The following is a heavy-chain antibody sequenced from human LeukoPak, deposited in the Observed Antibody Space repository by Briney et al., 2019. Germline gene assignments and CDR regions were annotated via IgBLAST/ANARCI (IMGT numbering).Heavy chain of an antibody. CDR1: GFTFSSYW. V-gene: IGHV3-7*01. D-gene: IGHD3-10*01. CDR3: AREWNYYGSGIMDV. CDR2: IKQDGGEK. Sequence: GGSLRLSCAASGFTFSSYWMSWVRQAPGKGLEWVANIKQDGGEKYYVGSVKGRFTVSRDDAKNSLYLQMNSLRAEDTAVYYCAREWNYYGSGIMDVWGKGTTVTVSS. J-gene: IGHJ6*04.